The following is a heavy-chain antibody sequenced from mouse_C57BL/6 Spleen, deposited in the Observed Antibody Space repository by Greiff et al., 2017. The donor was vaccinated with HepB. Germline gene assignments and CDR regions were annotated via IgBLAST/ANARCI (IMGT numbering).Heavy chain of an antibody. CDR2: ISDGGSYT. D-gene: IGHD1-1*01. Sequence: EVQLVESGGGLVKPGGSLKLSCAASGFTFSSYAMSWVRQTPEKRLEWVATISDGGSYTYYPDNVKGRFTISRDNAKNNLYLQMSHLKSEDTAMYYCARAPYYYGSSLWYFDVWGTGTTVTVSS. CDR1: GFTFSSYA. V-gene: IGHV5-4*01. J-gene: IGHJ1*03. CDR3: ARAPYYYGSSLWYFDV.